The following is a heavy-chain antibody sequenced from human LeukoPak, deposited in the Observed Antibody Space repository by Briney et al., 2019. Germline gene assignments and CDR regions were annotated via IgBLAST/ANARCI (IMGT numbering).Heavy chain of an antibody. V-gene: IGHV3-23*01. Sequence: PGGSLRLSCAASGFTFSSYAMSWVRQAPGKGLEWVSAISGSGGSTYYADSVKGRFTISRDNSKNTLYLQMNSLRAEDTAVYYCAKVAVAAYQDYYYYMDVWGKGTTATVSS. CDR3: AKVAVAAYQDYYYYMDV. CDR2: ISGSGGST. J-gene: IGHJ6*03. D-gene: IGHD6-19*01. CDR1: GFTFSSYA.